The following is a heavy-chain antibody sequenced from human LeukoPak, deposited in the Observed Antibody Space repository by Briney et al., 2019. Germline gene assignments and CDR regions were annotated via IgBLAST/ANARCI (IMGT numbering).Heavy chain of an antibody. J-gene: IGHJ4*02. D-gene: IGHD1-26*01. CDR1: GGTFSSYA. CDR2: IIPIFGTA. Sequence: SVKASCKASGGTFSSYAISWVRQAPGQGLEWMGGIIPIFGTANYAQKFQGRVTITADESTSTAYMELSSLRSEDTAAYYCARGSGSRKGFDYWGQGTLVTVSS. V-gene: IGHV1-69*13. CDR3: ARGSGSRKGFDY.